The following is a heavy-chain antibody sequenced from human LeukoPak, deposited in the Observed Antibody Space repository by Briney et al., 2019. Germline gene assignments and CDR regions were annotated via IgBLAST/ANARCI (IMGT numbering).Heavy chain of an antibody. V-gene: IGHV4-39*01. Sequence: SETLSLTCTVSGGSISSGGYYWSWIRQHPGKGLEWIGYIYYSGSTYYNPSLKSRVTISVDTSKNQFSLKLSSVTAADTAVYYCARGARLLWFGESPNWFDPWGQGTLVTVSS. J-gene: IGHJ5*02. CDR2: IYYSGST. CDR1: GGSISSGGYY. D-gene: IGHD3-10*01. CDR3: ARGARLLWFGESPNWFDP.